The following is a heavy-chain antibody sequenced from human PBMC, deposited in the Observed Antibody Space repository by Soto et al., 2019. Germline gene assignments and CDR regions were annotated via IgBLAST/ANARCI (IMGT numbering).Heavy chain of an antibody. Sequence: GGSLRLSCAASGFTFSSYSMNWVRQAPGKGLEWVSYISSSSSTIYYADSVKGRFTISRDNAKNSLYLQMNSLRAEDTAVYYCARESSGYYYEWDYWGQGTLVTVSS. CDR2: ISSSSSTI. CDR3: ARESSGYYYEWDY. V-gene: IGHV3-48*01. CDR1: GFTFSSYS. D-gene: IGHD3-22*01. J-gene: IGHJ4*02.